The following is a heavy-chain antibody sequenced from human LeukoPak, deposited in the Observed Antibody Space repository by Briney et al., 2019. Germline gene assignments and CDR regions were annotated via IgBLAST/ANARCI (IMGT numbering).Heavy chain of an antibody. CDR2: IYYSGGT. Sequence: SETLSLTCTVSGGSISSYYWSWIRQPPGKGLEWIGYIYYSGGTYYNPSLKSRVTISVDTSKNQFSLKLSSVTAADTAVYYCARIVIDSSSWYIQRLGYFDYWGQGTLVTVSS. CDR1: GGSISSYY. J-gene: IGHJ4*02. CDR3: ARIVIDSSSWYIQRLGYFDY. V-gene: IGHV4-59*06. D-gene: IGHD6-13*01.